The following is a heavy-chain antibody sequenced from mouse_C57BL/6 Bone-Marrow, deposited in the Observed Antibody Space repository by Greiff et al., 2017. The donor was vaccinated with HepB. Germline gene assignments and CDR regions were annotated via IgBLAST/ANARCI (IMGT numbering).Heavy chain of an antibody. CDR1: GYTFTSYW. D-gene: IGHD2-13*01. CDR3: ARLTDRFAY. Sequence: VQLQQPGAELVMPGASVKLSCKASGYTFTSYWMHWVKQRPGQGLEWIGEIDPSDSYTNYKQKFKGKSTLAVDKSSSTAYMQLSSLTSEDSSVYYCARLTDRFAYWGQGALVTVSA. CDR2: IDPSDSYT. J-gene: IGHJ3*01. V-gene: IGHV1-69*01.